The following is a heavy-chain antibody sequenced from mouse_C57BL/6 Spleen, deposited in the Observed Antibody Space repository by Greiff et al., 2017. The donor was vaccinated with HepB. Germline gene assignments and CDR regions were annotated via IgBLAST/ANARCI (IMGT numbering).Heavy chain of an antibody. CDR3: ARFSHGWFAY. Sequence: QVQLKQSGAELARPGASVKLSCKASGYTFTSYGISWVKQRTGQGLEWIGEIYPRSGNTYYNEKFKGKATLTADKSSSTAYMELRSLTSEDSAVYFCARFSHGWFAYWGQGTLVTVSA. CDR2: IYPRSGNT. J-gene: IGHJ3*01. CDR1: GYTFTSYG. V-gene: IGHV1-81*01.